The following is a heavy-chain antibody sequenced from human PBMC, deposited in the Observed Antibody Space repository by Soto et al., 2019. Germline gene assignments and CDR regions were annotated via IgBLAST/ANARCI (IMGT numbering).Heavy chain of an antibody. CDR1: GYTFTSYG. J-gene: IGHJ4*02. V-gene: IGHV1-18*01. D-gene: IGHD2-2*01. Sequence: ASVNVSCKASGYTFTSYGLSWVRQAPGQGLEWMGWINPYNGNTKDTQKLQGRVTMTPDTSTSTAYMELRSLRSDDTAVYYCAREYCDSTRCFLPDYWGQGALVTVSS. CDR2: INPYNGNT. CDR3: AREYCDSTRCFLPDY.